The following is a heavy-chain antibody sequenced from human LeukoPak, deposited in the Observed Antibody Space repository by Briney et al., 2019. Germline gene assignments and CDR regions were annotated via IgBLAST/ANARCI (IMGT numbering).Heavy chain of an antibody. CDR3: AKGTYSSGWH. Sequence: GRSLRLSCAASGFTFSSYAMHWVRQAPGKGLEWVSAISGSGGSTDYADSVKGRLTISRDNSKNTLYLQMNSLRAEDTAVYYCAKGTYSSGWHWGQGTLVTVSS. CDR2: ISGSGGST. V-gene: IGHV3-23*01. CDR1: GFTFSSYA. D-gene: IGHD6-19*01. J-gene: IGHJ4*02.